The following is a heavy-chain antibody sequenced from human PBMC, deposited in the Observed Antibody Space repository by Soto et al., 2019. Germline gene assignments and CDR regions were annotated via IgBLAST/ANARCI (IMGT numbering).Heavy chain of an antibody. CDR3: AQEYYDILTGYHPGAFDI. J-gene: IGHJ3*02. CDR2: INAGNGNT. V-gene: IGHV1-3*01. Sequence: GASVKVSCKASGYTFTSYALHWVRPAPGQRLEWMGWINAGNGNTKYSQKFQGRVTITRDTSASTAYMELSSLRSEDTAVYYCAQEYYDILTGYHPGAFDIWGQGTMVTGSS. CDR1: GYTFTSYA. D-gene: IGHD3-9*01.